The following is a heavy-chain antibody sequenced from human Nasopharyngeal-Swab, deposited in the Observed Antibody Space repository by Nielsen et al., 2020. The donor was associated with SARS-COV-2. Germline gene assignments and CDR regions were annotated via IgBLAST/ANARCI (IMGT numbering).Heavy chain of an antibody. D-gene: IGHD6-6*01. CDR2: ISAYNGNT. Sequence: WVRQAPGQGLEWMGWISAYNGNTNYAQKLQGRVTMTTDTSTSTAYMELGSLRSDDTAVYYCARDGYSSSSVYYYYYYGMDVWGQGTTVTVSS. CDR3: ARDGYSSSSVYYYYYYGMDV. J-gene: IGHJ6*02. V-gene: IGHV1-18*01.